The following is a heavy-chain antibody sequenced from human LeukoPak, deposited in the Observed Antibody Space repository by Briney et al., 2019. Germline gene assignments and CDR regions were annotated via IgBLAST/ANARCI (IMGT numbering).Heavy chain of an antibody. Sequence: ASVKVSCKASGYTFTSYGISWVRQAPGQGLEWMGWISAYNGNTNYAQKLQGRVTMTTDTSTSTAYMELRSLRSDDTAVYYCARDRGPYCSGGSCCSIGYWGQGTLVTVSS. CDR2: ISAYNGNT. CDR3: ARDRGPYCSGGSCCSIGY. J-gene: IGHJ4*02. CDR1: GYTFTSYG. V-gene: IGHV1-18*01. D-gene: IGHD2-15*01.